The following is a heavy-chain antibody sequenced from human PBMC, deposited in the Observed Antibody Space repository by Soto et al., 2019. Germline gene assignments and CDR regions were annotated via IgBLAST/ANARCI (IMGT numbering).Heavy chain of an antibody. Sequence: GESMKISCKGSGYSFTTYSIGWVRQMPGKGLERMGIIYPGDSDTRYSPSFQGQVTISADKSISTAYLQWSSLKASDTATYYCARLSGLHYMDVWGKGTTVTVSS. CDR1: GYSFTTYS. CDR3: ARLSGLHYMDV. V-gene: IGHV5-51*01. D-gene: IGHD3-22*01. J-gene: IGHJ6*03. CDR2: IYPGDSDT.